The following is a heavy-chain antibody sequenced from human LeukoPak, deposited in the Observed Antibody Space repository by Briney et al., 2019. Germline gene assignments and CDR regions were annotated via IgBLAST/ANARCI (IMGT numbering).Heavy chain of an antibody. CDR3: AKDEDYYDSSGYFLY. CDR2: ISWNSGSI. Sequence: GGSLRLSCAASGFTFDDYAMHWVRQAPGKGLEWVSGISWNSGSIGYADSVKGRFTISRDNAKNSLYLQMNSLRAEDTALYYCAKDEDYYDSSGYFLYWGQGTLVTVSS. D-gene: IGHD3-22*01. V-gene: IGHV3-9*01. J-gene: IGHJ4*02. CDR1: GFTFDDYA.